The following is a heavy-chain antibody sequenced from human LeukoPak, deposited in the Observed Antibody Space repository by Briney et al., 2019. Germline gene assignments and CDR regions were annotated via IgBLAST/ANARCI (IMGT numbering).Heavy chain of an antibody. J-gene: IGHJ1*01. Sequence: PSETLSLTCTVSGGSISSSSYYWSWIRQPPGKGLEWIGEIYHSGSTNYNPSLKSRVTISVDKSKNQFSLKLSSVTAADTAVYYCARDYYDSSGYSPGYFQHWGQGTLVTVSS. V-gene: IGHV4-61*05. CDR2: IYHSGST. D-gene: IGHD3-22*01. CDR1: GGSISSSSYY. CDR3: ARDYYDSSGYSPGYFQH.